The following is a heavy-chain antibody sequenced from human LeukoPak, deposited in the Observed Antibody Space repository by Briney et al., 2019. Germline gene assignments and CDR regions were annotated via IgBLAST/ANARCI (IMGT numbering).Heavy chain of an antibody. D-gene: IGHD4/OR15-4a*01. CDR3: AKVTLTSATFDY. V-gene: IGHV3-7*01. CDR2: IKQDGSEE. CDR1: GFIFSTYW. J-gene: IGHJ4*02. Sequence: GGSLRLSCAGSGFIFSTYWMGWVRQPPGKGLEWVANIKQDGSEEYYVDSVRGRFTISRDNAKKSLYLQMNSLRAEDTAVYYCAKVTLTSATFDYWGQGALVTVSS.